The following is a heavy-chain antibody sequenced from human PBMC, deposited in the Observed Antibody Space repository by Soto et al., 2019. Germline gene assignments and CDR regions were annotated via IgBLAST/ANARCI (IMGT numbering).Heavy chain of an antibody. V-gene: IGHV4-39*01. Sequence: QLQLQESGPGLVKPSETLSLTCTVSGDSISNSIYYWGWIRQTPGEGLEWIGISNHLDDTYYNPFLKGRVTISVDTAKNRFSLKLSAVTAGDTAVYYCARHCTVARSSVSAYWGQGTLVTVSS. D-gene: IGHD6-13*01. CDR2: SNHLDDT. CDR3: ARHCTVARSSVSAY. J-gene: IGHJ4*02. CDR1: GDSISNSIYY.